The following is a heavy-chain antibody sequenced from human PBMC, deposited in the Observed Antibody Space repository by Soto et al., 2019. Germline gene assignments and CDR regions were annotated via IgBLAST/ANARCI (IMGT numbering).Heavy chain of an antibody. CDR1: GGSFSGYY. CDR2: INHSGST. J-gene: IGHJ5*01. V-gene: IGHV4-34*01. CDR3: ARLYCCCGSCYNWLDP. Sequence: SETLSLTCAVYGGSFSGYYWSWIRQPPGKGLEWIGEINHSGSTNYNPSLKSPVTISVDTSKNQFSLKLSSVTAADTAVYYCARLYCCCGSCYNWLDPWGQGTLVTVSP. D-gene: IGHD2-15*01.